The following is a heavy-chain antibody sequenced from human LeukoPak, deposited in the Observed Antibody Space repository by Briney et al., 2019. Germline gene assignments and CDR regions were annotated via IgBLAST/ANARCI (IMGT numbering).Heavy chain of an antibody. CDR3: ARVVVVPAAMEAHYAFDI. CDR1: GGSISSYY. Sequence: SETLSLTCTVSGGSISSYYRSWIRQPPGKGLEWIGYIYYSGSTNYNPSLKSRVTISVDTSKNQFSLKLSSVTAADTAVYYCARVVVVPAAMEAHYAFDIWGQGTMVTVSS. CDR2: IYYSGST. V-gene: IGHV4-59*01. D-gene: IGHD2-2*01. J-gene: IGHJ3*02.